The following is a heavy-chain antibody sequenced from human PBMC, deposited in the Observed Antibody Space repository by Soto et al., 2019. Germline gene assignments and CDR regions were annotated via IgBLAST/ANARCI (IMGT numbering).Heavy chain of an antibody. D-gene: IGHD3-10*01. CDR3: AKQYELWFGSHESYFDY. J-gene: IGHJ4*02. CDR2: ISGSGGST. V-gene: IGHV3-23*01. CDR1: GFTFSSYA. Sequence: EVQLLESGGGLVQPGGSMRLSCAGSGFTFSSYAMSWVRQAPGKGLEWVSAISGSGGSTYYADSVKGRFTISRDNYKNTLYLQMNSLRAEDTAVYYCAKQYELWFGSHESYFDYWGQGTLVTVSS.